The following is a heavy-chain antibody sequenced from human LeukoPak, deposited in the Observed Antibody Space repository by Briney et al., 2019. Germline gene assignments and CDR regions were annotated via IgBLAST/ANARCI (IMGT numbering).Heavy chain of an antibody. CDR1: GYTFTSYG. Sequence: ASVKVSCKASGYTFTSYGISWVRQAPGQGLEWMGWISAYNGNTNYAQKLQGRVTMTTDTSTSTAYMELRSLRSDDTAVYYCARDPLSVDTAMDPYNWFDPWGQGTLVTVSS. D-gene: IGHD5-18*01. CDR2: ISAYNGNT. V-gene: IGHV1-18*01. CDR3: ARDPLSVDTAMDPYNWFDP. J-gene: IGHJ5*02.